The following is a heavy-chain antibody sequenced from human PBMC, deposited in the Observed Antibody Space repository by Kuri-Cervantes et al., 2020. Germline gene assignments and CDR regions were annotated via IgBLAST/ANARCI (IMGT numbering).Heavy chain of an antibody. CDR2: INSDGSST. D-gene: IGHD1-14*01. V-gene: IGHV3-74*01. CDR1: GFTFSSYW. J-gene: IGHJ6*02. CDR3: ARDIRRFYGMDV. Sequence: GESLKISCAASGFTFSSYWMHWVRQAPGKGLVWVSRINSDGSSTSYADSVKGRFTISRDNAKNTLYLQMNSLRAEDTAVYYCARDIRRFYGMDVWGQGTTVTVSS.